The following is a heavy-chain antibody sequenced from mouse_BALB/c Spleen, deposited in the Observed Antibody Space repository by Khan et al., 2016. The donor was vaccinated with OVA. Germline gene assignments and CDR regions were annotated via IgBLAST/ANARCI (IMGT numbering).Heavy chain of an antibody. CDR3: ARVNYYEYAMDY. CDR1: GYSITSNYA. D-gene: IGHD1-1*01. V-gene: IGHV3-2*02. CDR2: ISYSGST. J-gene: IGHJ4*01. Sequence: EVQLQESGPGLVKPSQSLSLTCTVTGYSITSNYAWNWIRQFPGNKLEWMGYISYSGSTSYNPSFKSRISITRDTSTTQSFLQLSSVTTEDTATDYYARVNYYEYAMDYWGQGTSVTVSS.